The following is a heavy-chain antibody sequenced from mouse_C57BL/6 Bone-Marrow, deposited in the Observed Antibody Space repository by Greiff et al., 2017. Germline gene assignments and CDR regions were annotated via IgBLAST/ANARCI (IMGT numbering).Heavy chain of an antibody. CDR3: AINPRYDYAMDY. Sequence: VQLQESGAELMKPGASVKISCTATGYTFSSYWMEWVKQRPGHGLEWIGEILPGSGSTNYNEKFKGKATLTADTSSNTAYKQLRSLTSKDSAVYYCAINPRYDYAMDYWGQGTTVTVSS. V-gene: IGHV1-9*01. J-gene: IGHJ4*01. D-gene: IGHD2-14*01. CDR2: ILPGSGST. CDR1: GYTFSSYW.